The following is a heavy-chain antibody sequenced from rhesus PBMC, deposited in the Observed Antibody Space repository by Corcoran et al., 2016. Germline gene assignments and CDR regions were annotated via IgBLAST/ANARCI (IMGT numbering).Heavy chain of an antibody. J-gene: IGHJ4*01. CDR3: ARVDSGYSIDFDY. Sequence: QVQLQESGPGLVKPSETMSLTCAVSGGSISSGYYYWSWIRQPPGKGLEWIGYITYRGSTGYNPSLKSRVSISRDTSKNQVSLKLSSVTAADTAVYDCARVDSGYSIDFDYWGQGVLVTVSS. CDR1: GGSISSGYYY. CDR2: ITYRGST. D-gene: IGHD5-24*01. V-gene: IGHV4-122*02.